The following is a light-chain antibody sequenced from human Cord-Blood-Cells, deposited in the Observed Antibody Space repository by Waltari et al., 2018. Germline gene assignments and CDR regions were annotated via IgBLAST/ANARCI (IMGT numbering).Light chain of an antibody. CDR3: QQYNSYSPLT. Sequence: DIQMPQSPSTLSASVVDRVTITCRASQSISSWLAWYQQKPGKAPKLLIYKASSLESGVPSRFSGSGSGTEVTLTISSLEPNDFATEYCQQYNSYSPLTFGGGTKVEIK. V-gene: IGKV1-5*03. J-gene: IGKJ4*01. CDR1: QSISSW. CDR2: KAS.